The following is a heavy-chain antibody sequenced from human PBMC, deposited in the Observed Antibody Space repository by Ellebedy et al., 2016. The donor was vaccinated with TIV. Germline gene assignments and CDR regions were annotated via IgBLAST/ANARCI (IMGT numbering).Heavy chain of an antibody. CDR2: QHSTDIP. V-gene: IGHV3-53*01. CDR3: ARTDCSGRSCYSFFNH. D-gene: IGHD2-8*02. Sequence: GGSLRLSCVASGFTVSSNYMFWVRQAPGKGLEWVALQHSTDIPYYADSVRGRFTVSRDDSPNKLFLQMSNLRGDDTAVYYCARTDCSGRSCYSFFNHWGQGTLVTVSS. J-gene: IGHJ1*01. CDR1: GFTVSSNY.